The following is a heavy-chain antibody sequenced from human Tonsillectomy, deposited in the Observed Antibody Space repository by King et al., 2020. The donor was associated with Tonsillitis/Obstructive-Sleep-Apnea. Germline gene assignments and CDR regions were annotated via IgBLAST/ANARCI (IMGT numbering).Heavy chain of an antibody. V-gene: IGHV5-10-1*01. Sequence: QLVQSGAEVKKPGESLRISCKGSGYSFTSYWISWVRQMPGKGLEWXGXXXPXDXSXNXXPSFQXHVTISADXSISTAYLQWSSLKASDTAMYYCARLGIVVVPEDWGQGTLVTVSS. CDR1: GYSFTSYW. J-gene: IGHJ4*02. CDR3: ARLGIVVVPED. CDR2: XXPXDXSX. D-gene: IGHD2-2*01.